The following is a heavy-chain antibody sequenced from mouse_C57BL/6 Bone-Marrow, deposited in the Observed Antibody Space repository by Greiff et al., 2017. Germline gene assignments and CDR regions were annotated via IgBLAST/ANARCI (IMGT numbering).Heavy chain of an antibody. CDR3: ARWLEYFDV. V-gene: IGHV1-42*01. CDR1: GYSFTGYY. CDR2: INPSTGGT. J-gene: IGHJ1*03. D-gene: IGHD2-2*01. Sequence: EVQLKESGPELVKPGASVKISCKASGYSFTGYYMNWVKQSPEKSLEWIGEINPSTGGTTYNQKFKAKATLTVDQSSSTAYMQLKSLTSEDSAVYYCARWLEYFDVWGTGTTVTVSS.